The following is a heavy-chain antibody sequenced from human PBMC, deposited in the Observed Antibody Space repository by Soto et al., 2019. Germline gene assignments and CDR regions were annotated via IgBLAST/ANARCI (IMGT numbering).Heavy chain of an antibody. D-gene: IGHD6-13*01. J-gene: IGHJ4*02. CDR1: GGTFSSYT. CDR3: ARAADSSSSPFDY. Sequence: QVQLVQSGAEVKKPGSSVKVSCKASGGTFSSYTISWVRQAPGQGLEWMGRIIPILGIANYAQKFQGRVTITADKXTSTAYMELSSLRSEDTAVYYCARAADSSSSPFDYWGQGTLVTVSS. V-gene: IGHV1-69*02. CDR2: IIPILGIA.